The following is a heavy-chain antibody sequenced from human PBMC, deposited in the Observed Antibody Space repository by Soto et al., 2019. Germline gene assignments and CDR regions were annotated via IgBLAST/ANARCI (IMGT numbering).Heavy chain of an antibody. CDR1: CGSISSYY. D-gene: IGHD4-17*01. CDR3: ARDRRLTGMDV. J-gene: IGHJ6*02. Sequence: PSETLSLTCTVSCGSISSYYWSWIRQPPGKGLEWIGYIYYSGSTNYNPSLKSRVTISVDTSKNQFSLKLSSVTAADTAVYYCARDRRLTGMDVWGQGTTVTVSS. V-gene: IGHV4-59*01. CDR2: IYYSGST.